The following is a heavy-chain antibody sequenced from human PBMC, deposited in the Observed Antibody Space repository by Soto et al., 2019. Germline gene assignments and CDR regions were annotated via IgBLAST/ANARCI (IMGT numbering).Heavy chain of an antibody. D-gene: IGHD5-12*01. J-gene: IGHJ6*02. V-gene: IGHV5-51*01. CDR1: GYRFTSYW. CDR3: ARGLGYEHYYGMDV. CDR2: IYPGDSDT. Sequence: PGESLNSSCKGSGYRFTSYWIGWVRQMPGKGLDWMGLIYPGDSDTRYSPSFQGQVTISADKSITTAFLQWSSLKASDTAMYYCARGLGYEHYYGMDVWGQGTAVTISS.